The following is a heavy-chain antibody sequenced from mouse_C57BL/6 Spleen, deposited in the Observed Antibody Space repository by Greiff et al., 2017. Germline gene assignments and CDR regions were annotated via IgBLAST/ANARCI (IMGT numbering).Heavy chain of an antibody. V-gene: IGHV2-2*01. D-gene: IGHD2-5*01. CDR2: IWSVGST. CDR1: GFSLTRYG. J-gene: IGHJ4*01. Sequence: QVQLMQSGPGLVQPSQSLSITCTVSGFSLTRYGVHWVRQSPGTGLEWLGVIWSVGSTDYNAAFISRLSISKDNSKSQVFFKMNSLQADDTAIYXCARKDSNYENYAMDYWGTGTSVTVSS. CDR3: ARKDSNYENYAMDY.